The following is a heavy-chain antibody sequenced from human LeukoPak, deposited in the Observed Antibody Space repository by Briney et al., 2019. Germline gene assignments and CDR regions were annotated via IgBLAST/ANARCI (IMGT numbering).Heavy chain of an antibody. D-gene: IGHD3-22*01. V-gene: IGHV4-39*01. Sequence: SETLSLTCTVPGGSISSSTYYWAWIRQPPGEGLEWIGCIYYSGSTYYNPSLKSRVTISVDTSKIQFSLKLSSVTAADTAVYYCASQGDSSGYYRGFDPWGQGTLVTVSS. CDR3: ASQGDSSGYYRGFDP. J-gene: IGHJ5*02. CDR1: GGSISSSTYY. CDR2: IYYSGST.